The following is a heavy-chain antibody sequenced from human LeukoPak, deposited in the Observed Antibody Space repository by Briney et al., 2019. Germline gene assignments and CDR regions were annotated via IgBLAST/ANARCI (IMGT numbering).Heavy chain of an antibody. CDR1: GYTFTSYY. V-gene: IGHV1-46*01. CDR2: INPSGGST. Sequence: GASVKVSCKASGYTFTSYYMHWVRQAPGQGLEWMGIINPSGGSTSYAQKFQGRVTMTRDTSTSTVYMELSSLRSEDTAVYYCATDLPFGGGYTYYYGMDVWGQGTTVTVSS. D-gene: IGHD3-22*01. CDR3: ATDLPFGGGYTYYYGMDV. J-gene: IGHJ6*02.